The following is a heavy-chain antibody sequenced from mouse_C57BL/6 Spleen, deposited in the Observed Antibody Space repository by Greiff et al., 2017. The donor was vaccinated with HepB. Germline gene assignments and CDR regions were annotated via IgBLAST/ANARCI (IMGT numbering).Heavy chain of an antibody. CDR1: GYTFTDYN. CDR2: INPNNGGT. D-gene: IGHD1-1*01. CDR3: ARTPYYGSSLWYFDV. J-gene: IGHJ1*03. Sequence: EVQRVESGPELVKPGASVKIPCKASGYTFTDYNMDWVKQSHGKSLEWIGDINPNNGGTIYNQKFKGKATLTVDKSSSTAYMELRSLTSEDTAVYYCARTPYYGSSLWYFDVWGTGTTVTVSS. V-gene: IGHV1-18*01.